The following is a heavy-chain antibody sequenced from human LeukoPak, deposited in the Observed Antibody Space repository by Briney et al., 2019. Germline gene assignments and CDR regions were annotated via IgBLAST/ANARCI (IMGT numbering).Heavy chain of an antibody. CDR3: ARDRIAVAGGFDY. J-gene: IGHJ4*02. CDR1: GFTFSSYS. Sequence: GGSLRLSCAASGFTFSSYSMNWVRQAPGKGLEWASSISSSSSYIYYADSVKGRFTISRDNAKNSLYLQMNSLRAEDTAVYYCARDRIAVAGGFDYWGQGTLVTVSS. V-gene: IGHV3-21*01. D-gene: IGHD6-19*01. CDR2: ISSSSSYI.